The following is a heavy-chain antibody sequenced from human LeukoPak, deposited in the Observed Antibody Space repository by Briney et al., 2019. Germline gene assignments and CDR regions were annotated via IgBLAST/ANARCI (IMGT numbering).Heavy chain of an antibody. CDR3: ATDLIWFGESSSAFGI. D-gene: IGHD3-10*01. CDR1: GGTFSSYA. J-gene: IGHJ3*02. CDR2: IIPIFGIA. V-gene: IGHV1-69*04. Sequence: SVKVSCKASGGTFSSYAISWVRQAPGQGLEWMGRIIPIFGIANYAQKFQGRVTITADKSTSTAYMELSSLRSEDTAVYYCATDLIWFGESSSAFGIWGQGTMVTVSS.